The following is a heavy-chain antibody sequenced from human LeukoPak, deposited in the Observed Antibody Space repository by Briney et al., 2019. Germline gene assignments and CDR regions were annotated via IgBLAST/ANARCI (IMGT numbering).Heavy chain of an antibody. Sequence: XGSLRLSCAASGFTFSSYGMHWVRQAPGKGLEWVAVISYDGSNKYYADSVKGRFTISRDNSKNTLYLQMNSLRAEDTAVYYCAKVYEDTAMAFDYWGQGTLVTVSS. D-gene: IGHD5-18*01. CDR3: AKVYEDTAMAFDY. CDR1: GFTFSSYG. CDR2: ISYDGSNK. V-gene: IGHV3-30*18. J-gene: IGHJ4*02.